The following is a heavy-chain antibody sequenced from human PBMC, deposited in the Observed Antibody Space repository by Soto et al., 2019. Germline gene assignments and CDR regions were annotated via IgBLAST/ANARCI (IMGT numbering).Heavy chain of an antibody. CDR2: IYYSGST. CDR1: GGSISSSSYY. D-gene: IGHD3-22*01. CDR3: ARHYAGFNIQKKVLRDYYDSSGYYRFNWFDP. J-gene: IGHJ5*02. V-gene: IGHV4-39*01. Sequence: PSETLSLTCTVSGGSISSSSYYWCWIRQPPGKGLEWIGSIYYSGSTYYNPSLKSRVTISVDTSKNQFSLKLSSVTAADTAVYYCARHYAGFNIQKKVLRDYYDSSGYYRFNWFDPWGQGTLVTVSS.